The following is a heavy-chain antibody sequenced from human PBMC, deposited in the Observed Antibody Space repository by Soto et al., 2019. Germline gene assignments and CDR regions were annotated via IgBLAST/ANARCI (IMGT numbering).Heavy chain of an antibody. CDR2: VNPSGTT. Sequence: QVQLQQWGAGLLKPSETLSLTCGVTGGSFNGYFWSWIRQPPGKGLEWIGQVNPSGTTNYNPSLKSRVTMSVDTSKNTFSLNLISVTAADTAVYYCARGLIGLGGTASHWGRGTLVTVSS. CDR1: GGSFNGYF. D-gene: IGHD6-19*01. V-gene: IGHV4-34*01. J-gene: IGHJ4*02. CDR3: ARGLIGLGGTASH.